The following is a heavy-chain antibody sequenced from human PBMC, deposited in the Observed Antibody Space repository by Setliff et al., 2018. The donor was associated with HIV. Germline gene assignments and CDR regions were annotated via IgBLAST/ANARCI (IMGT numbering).Heavy chain of an antibody. CDR3: ARGGGFWYYDSSGYGGRLYYYYGMDV. CDR2: IYYSGST. Sequence: ETLSLTCTVSGGSISSYYWSWIRQPPGKGLEWIGYIYYSGSTNYNPSLKSRVTISVDTSKNQFSLKLSSVTAADTAVYYCARGGGFWYYDSSGYGGRLYYYYGMDVWGQGTTVTVS. J-gene: IGHJ6*02. CDR1: GGSISSYY. D-gene: IGHD3-22*01. V-gene: IGHV4-59*01.